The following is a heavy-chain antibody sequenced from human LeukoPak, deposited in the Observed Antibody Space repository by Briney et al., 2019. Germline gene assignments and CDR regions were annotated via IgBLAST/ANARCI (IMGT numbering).Heavy chain of an antibody. CDR3: ARDRGVPVTTYWFDP. CDR1: GFTFSSYG. V-gene: IGHV3-33*01. J-gene: IGHJ5*02. D-gene: IGHD4-17*01. Sequence: GALRLSCAASGFTFSSYGMHWVRQAPGKGLEWVAVIWYDGSNKYYADSVKGRFTISRDNSKNTLYLQMNSLRAEDTAVYYCARDRGVPVTTYWFDPWGQGTLVTVSS. CDR2: IWYDGSNK.